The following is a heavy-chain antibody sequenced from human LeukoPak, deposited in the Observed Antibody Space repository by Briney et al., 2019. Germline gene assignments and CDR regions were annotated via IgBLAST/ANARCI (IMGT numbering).Heavy chain of an antibody. CDR1: GDSVSSNSVA. D-gene: IGHD1-26*01. V-gene: IGHV6-1*01. Sequence: SQALSLTCAISGDSVSSNSVAWNWIRQSPSRGLEWLGRTYYRSKWYNDYAGSVKSRITINPDTSKNQFSLQLNSVTPEDTAVYYCAGGPGGAMGGYWGRGTLVTVSS. CDR3: AGGPGGAMGGY. J-gene: IGHJ4*02. CDR2: TYYRSKWYN.